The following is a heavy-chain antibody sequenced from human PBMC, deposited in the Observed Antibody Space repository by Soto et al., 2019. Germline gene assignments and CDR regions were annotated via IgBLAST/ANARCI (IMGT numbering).Heavy chain of an antibody. J-gene: IGHJ4*01. CDR2: MNPNSANT. CDR3: ARAKRDYSSGTYYFDD. CDR1: GYIFTSYD. D-gene: IGHD6-19*01. Sequence: GASVKVSCKASGYIFTSYDINWVRQATGQGLEWMGWMNPNSANTGYAQNFQGRVTMTRNTSINTLYMELSSLKSEDTAVYYCARAKRDYSSGTYYFDDWGQGTLVTVSS. V-gene: IGHV1-8*01.